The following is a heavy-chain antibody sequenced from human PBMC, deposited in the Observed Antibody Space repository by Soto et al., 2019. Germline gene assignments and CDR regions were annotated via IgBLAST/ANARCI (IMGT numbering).Heavy chain of an antibody. CDR3: ASAAYCGGDCYHY. J-gene: IGHJ4*02. V-gene: IGHV5-51*01. CDR1: GYSFTSYW. D-gene: IGHD2-21*02. Sequence: GESLKISCKGSGYSFTSYWIGWVRQMPGKGLEWMGIIYPGNSDTRYSPSFQGQVTISADKSISTAYLQWSSLKASDTAMYYCASAAYCGGDCYHYWGQGTLVTVSS. CDR2: IYPGNSDT.